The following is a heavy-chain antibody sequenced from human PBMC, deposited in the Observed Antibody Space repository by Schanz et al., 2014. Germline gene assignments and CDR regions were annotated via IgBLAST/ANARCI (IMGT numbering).Heavy chain of an antibody. CDR3: ARGIITMVRGDDVGAFDI. D-gene: IGHD3-10*01. Sequence: QVHLVQSGAEVKKPGSSVKVSCKASGGTFSSDTFSWVRQAPGQGLEWMGRIVPIAGITNYAQRFQGRVTITADKSSDTAFMELSSLRSEDTAVYYCARGIITMVRGDDVGAFDIWGQGTMVTVSS. CDR2: IVPIAGIT. J-gene: IGHJ3*02. V-gene: IGHV1-69*02. CDR1: GGTFSSDT.